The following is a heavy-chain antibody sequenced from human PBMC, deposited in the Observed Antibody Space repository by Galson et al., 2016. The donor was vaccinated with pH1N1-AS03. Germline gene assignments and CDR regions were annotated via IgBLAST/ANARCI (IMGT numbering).Heavy chain of an antibody. CDR2: IYSSGST. V-gene: IGHV4-39*07. D-gene: IGHD3-22*01. J-gene: IGHJ4*02. CDR1: GDSITSSTYY. Sequence: LSITCTVSGDSITSSTYYWGWIRQPPGKGLEWIGSIYSSGSTYYNPSLKSRVTTSVDTSKNQFSLKLSSVTAADTAVYYCARRHAYDSSGYYYVGYFDYWGQGTLVTVSS. CDR3: ARRHAYDSSGYYYVGYFDY.